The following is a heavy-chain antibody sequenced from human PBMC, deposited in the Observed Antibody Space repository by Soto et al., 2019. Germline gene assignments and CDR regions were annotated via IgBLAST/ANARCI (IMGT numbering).Heavy chain of an antibody. J-gene: IGHJ6*02. D-gene: IGHD3-9*01. CDR3: AKGPFTRYFDWLNYGMDV. Sequence: GGSLRLSCAASGFTFSSYAMSWVRQAPGKGLEWVSAISGSGGSTYYADSVKGWFTISRDNSKNTLYLQMNSLRAEDTAVYYCAKGPFTRYFDWLNYGMDVWGQGTTVTVSS. CDR2: ISGSGGST. CDR1: GFTFSSYA. V-gene: IGHV3-23*01.